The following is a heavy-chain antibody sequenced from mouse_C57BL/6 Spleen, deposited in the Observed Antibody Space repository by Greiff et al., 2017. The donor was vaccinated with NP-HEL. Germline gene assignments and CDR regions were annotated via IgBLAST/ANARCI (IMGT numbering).Heavy chain of an antibody. CDR1: GFTFSDYY. J-gene: IGHJ2*01. CDR2: INYDGSST. V-gene: IGHV5-16*01. D-gene: IGHD1-1*01. CDR3: ARGASIFHYGSSLDY. Sequence: EVKLMESEGGLVQPGSSMKLSCTASGFTFSDYYMAWVRQVPEKGLEWVANINYDGSSTYYLDSLKSRFIISRDNAKNILYLQMSSLKSEDTATYYCARGASIFHYGSSLDYWGQGTTLTVSS.